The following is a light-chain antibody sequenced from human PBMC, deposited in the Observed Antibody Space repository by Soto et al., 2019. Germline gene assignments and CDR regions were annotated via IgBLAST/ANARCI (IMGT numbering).Light chain of an antibody. V-gene: IGKV1-33*01. CDR3: QQYDHLSLT. Sequence: QLTQSPSSLSASVGDRVIITCRASQSVSRSLNWYQQKAGQAPKLLIFDASNLDAGVPSRFSGSGSGTYFTFTIHSLQPEDVATYYCQQYDHLSLTFGGGTKVDIK. CDR2: DAS. CDR1: QSVSRS. J-gene: IGKJ4*01.